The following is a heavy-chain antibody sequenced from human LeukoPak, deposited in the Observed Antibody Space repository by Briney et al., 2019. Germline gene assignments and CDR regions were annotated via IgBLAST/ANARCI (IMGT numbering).Heavy chain of an antibody. Sequence: GESLKISCKGSGFSFRSYWLAWVRQVPGKGLEWMGIIYPADSDTRYSPSFQGQVTISVDKSISTAYLQWSSLKASDTAIYYCAGRGTGTTLAFDYWGQGTLVTVSS. V-gene: IGHV5-51*01. CDR2: IYPADSDT. J-gene: IGHJ4*02. CDR3: AGRGTGTTLAFDY. D-gene: IGHD1-1*01. CDR1: GFSFRSYW.